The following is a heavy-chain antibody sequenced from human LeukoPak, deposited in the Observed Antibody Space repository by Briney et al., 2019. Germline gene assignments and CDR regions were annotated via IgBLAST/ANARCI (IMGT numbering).Heavy chain of an antibody. CDR2: IFNGGST. V-gene: IGHV3-53*01. D-gene: IGHD1-26*01. CDR3: ATSIVGLTYDEHFQH. CDR1: GFTVSSNY. J-gene: IGHJ1*01. Sequence: GGSLRLSCAASGFTVSSNYMSWVRQAPGKGLEWVSVIFNGGSTYYADSVKGRSTISRDNSKNTLYLQMNSLRAEDTAVYYCATSIVGLTYDEHFQHWGQGTLVTVSS.